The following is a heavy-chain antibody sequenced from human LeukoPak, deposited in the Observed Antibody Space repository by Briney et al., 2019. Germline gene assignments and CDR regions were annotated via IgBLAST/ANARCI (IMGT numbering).Heavy chain of an antibody. J-gene: IGHJ6*02. CDR1: RFTFSDYE. CDR2: ISSSGNTI. V-gene: IGHV3-48*03. D-gene: IGHD2-2*01. Sequence: GGSLRLSCAASRFTFSDYEVNWVRQSPGKGLEWVSYISSSGNTIFYADSVKGRFTISRDNAKNSLYLQMNNLGAEDTALYYCARGYAYGMDVWGQGTTVTVSS. CDR3: ARGYAYGMDV.